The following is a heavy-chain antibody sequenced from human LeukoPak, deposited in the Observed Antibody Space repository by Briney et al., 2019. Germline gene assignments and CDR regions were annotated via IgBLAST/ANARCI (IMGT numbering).Heavy chain of an antibody. D-gene: IGHD2-2*01. Sequence: GGSLRPSCAASGFTFSSYGMHWVRQAPGKGLEWVAFIRYDGSNKYYADSVKGRFTISRDNSKNTLYLQMNGLRAEDTAVYYCAKDRSPAHFDYWGQGTLVTVSS. J-gene: IGHJ4*02. V-gene: IGHV3-30*02. CDR3: AKDRSPAHFDY. CDR1: GFTFSSYG. CDR2: IRYDGSNK.